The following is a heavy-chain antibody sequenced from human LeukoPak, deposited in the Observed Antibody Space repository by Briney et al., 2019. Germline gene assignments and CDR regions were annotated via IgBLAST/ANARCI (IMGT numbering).Heavy chain of an antibody. J-gene: IGHJ3*02. CDR2: IYSGGST. Sequence: PGGSLRLSCAASGFTVSSNYMSWVRQAPGKGLEWVSIIYSGGSTFYADSVKDRFTISRDNSKNTLYLQMNSLRAEDTAVYYCARGGSYLSAFDIWGQGTMVTVSS. D-gene: IGHD1-26*01. CDR1: GFTVSSNY. CDR3: ARGGSYLSAFDI. V-gene: IGHV3-53*01.